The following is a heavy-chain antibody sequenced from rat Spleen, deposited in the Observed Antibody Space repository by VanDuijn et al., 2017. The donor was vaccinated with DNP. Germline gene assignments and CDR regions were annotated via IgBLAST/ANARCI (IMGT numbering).Heavy chain of an antibody. Sequence: EVKLVESGGGLVQPGRSLKLSCAASGFNFNDYWMGWVRQAPGKGLEWIGEINKDSSTINYTPSLKDKFTISRDNAQNTLYLQMSKLGSEDTAIYYCARGGLITIASGWYFDFWGPGTMVTVSS. J-gene: IGHJ1*01. CDR3: ARGGLITIASGWYFDF. V-gene: IGHV4-2*01. CDR1: GFNFNDYW. CDR2: INKDSSTI. D-gene: IGHD1-2*01.